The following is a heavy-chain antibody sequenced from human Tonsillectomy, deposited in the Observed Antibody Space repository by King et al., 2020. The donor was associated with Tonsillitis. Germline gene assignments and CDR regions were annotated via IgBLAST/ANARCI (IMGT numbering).Heavy chain of an antibody. CDR3: ARGLRYGPDFYYYMDV. V-gene: IGHV4-61*02. CDR2: IYFSESP. Sequence: VQLQESGPGLVKPSQTLSLTCSVSGASVSSGNYYWSWIRQPAGKGLEWIGRIYFSESPNYNPSLKSRVTLSVDTAKNQFSLKLNSVTAADTAVYFCARGLRYGPDFYYYMDV. J-gene: IGHJ6*03. CDR1: GASVSSGNYY. D-gene: IGHD4-17*01.